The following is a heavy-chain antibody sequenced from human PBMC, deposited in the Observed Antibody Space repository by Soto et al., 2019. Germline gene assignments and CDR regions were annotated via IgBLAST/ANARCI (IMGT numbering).Heavy chain of an antibody. CDR2: ISWDGLAQ. CDR1: GFTFGRYG. J-gene: IGHJ4*02. Sequence: GGSLRLSCEASGFTFGRYGMHWVRQAPGMGLEWGAVISWDGLAQYYGDSVRGRFTISRDNSQSTLYLQMNSLRTEDTAIYYCAKETIQVGGPNYFDYWGQGVLVTVSS. CDR3: AKETIQVGGPNYFDY. V-gene: IGHV3-30*18. D-gene: IGHD1-1*01.